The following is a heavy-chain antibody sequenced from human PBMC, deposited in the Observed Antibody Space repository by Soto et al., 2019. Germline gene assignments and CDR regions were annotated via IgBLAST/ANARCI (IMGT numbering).Heavy chain of an antibody. V-gene: IGHV3-23*01. Sequence: GSLRLSCAASGFTFSSYAMSWVRQAPGKGLEWVSAISGSGGSTYYADSVKGRFTISRDNSKNTLYLQMNSLRAEDTAVYYCAKVGVIVVVNKYYFGYWGQGTLVTVSS. D-gene: IGHD3-22*01. J-gene: IGHJ4*02. CDR3: AKVGVIVVVNKYYFGY. CDR2: ISGSGGST. CDR1: GFTFSSYA.